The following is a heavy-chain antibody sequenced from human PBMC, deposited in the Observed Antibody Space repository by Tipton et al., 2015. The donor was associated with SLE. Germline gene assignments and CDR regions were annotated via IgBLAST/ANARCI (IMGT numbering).Heavy chain of an antibody. J-gene: IGHJ4*02. D-gene: IGHD6-19*01. CDR3: ARRLGSWSIDS. Sequence: LRLSCAVYGGSFSGYYWSWIRQPPGKGLEWIGEINHSGSTNYNPSLKSRVTISVDTSKNQFSLKLSSVTAADTAVYYCARRLGSWSIDSWGQGTLVTVSS. CDR2: INHSGST. V-gene: IGHV4-34*01. CDR1: GGSFSGYY.